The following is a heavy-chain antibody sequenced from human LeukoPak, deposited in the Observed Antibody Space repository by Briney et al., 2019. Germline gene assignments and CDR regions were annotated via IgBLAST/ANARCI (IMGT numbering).Heavy chain of an antibody. V-gene: IGHV1-69*06. CDR1: GGTFSSYA. D-gene: IGHD6-19*01. CDR2: IIPIFGTA. J-gene: IGHJ4*01. Sequence: GSSVKVSCKASGGTFSSYAISWVRQAPGQGLEWMGGIIPIFGTADYAQKFQGRVTITADKSTSTAYMELSSLRSEDTAVYYCARESSSGSRLNFDSWGQKTLVTVSP. CDR3: ARESSSGSRLNFDS.